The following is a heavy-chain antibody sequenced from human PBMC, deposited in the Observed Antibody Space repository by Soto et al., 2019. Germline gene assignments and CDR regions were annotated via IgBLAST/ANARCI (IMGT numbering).Heavy chain of an antibody. V-gene: IGHV4-39*01. CDR3: TRHPRTPDY. CDR1: GGPINNSPQY. CDR2: IHYGGTG. J-gene: IGHJ4*02. D-gene: IGHD2-15*01. Sequence: QVQLQESGPGLVKPSETLSLTCTVSGGPINNSPQYWGWSRQPPGGGLEWIGTIHYGGTGYYNPSLKSRVTTSVDTSKNQFSLQVNSVTAADTAVYYCTRHPRTPDYWGQGTLVTVSS.